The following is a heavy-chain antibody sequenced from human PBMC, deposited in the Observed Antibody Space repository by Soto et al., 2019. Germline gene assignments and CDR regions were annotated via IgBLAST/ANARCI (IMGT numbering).Heavy chain of an antibody. V-gene: IGHV4-61*01. CDR2: IYYSGST. D-gene: IGHD3-22*01. CDR3: ARDRYYYDSSGYYPFFDY. J-gene: IGHJ4*02. Sequence: NPSETLSLTCTVSGGSVSSGSYYWSWIRQPPGKGLEWIGYIYYSGSTNYNPSLKSRVTISVDTSKNQFSLKLSSVTAADTAVYYCARDRYYYDSSGYYPFFDYWGQGTLVTVSS. CDR1: GGSVSSGSYY.